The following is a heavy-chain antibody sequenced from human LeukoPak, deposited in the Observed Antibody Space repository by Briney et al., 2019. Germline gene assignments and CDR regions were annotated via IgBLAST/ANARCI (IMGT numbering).Heavy chain of an antibody. D-gene: IGHD2-15*01. CDR2: ISAYNGNT. CDR1: GYTFTSYG. CDR3: ARSSVVGYCSGGSCYSKWFDP. V-gene: IGHV1-18*01. J-gene: IGHJ5*02. Sequence: ASVKVSCKASGYTFTSYGISWVRQAPGQGLEWMGWISAYNGNTNYAQKLQGRVTMTTDTSTRTAYMELRSLRSDDTAVYYCARSSVVGYCSGGSCYSKWFDPWGQGTLVTVSS.